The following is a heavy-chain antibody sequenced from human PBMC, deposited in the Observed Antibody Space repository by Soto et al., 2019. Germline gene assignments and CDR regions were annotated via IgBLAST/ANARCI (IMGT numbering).Heavy chain of an antibody. J-gene: IGHJ4*02. CDR2: ISRSGGSP. CDR3: AKEGVVKLLGIAVAGIDC. CDR1: GFTFSSYA. D-gene: IGHD6-19*01. Sequence: EVQLLESGGGLVQPGGSLILSCAATGFTFSSYAMSWLRRARGEGLECVSAISRSGGSPHYAGSVKGRFIISRDNSKNRLHLQMNSLRADETAVYYCAKEGVVKLLGIAVAGIDCRGQGTLVTDSS. V-gene: IGHV3-23*01.